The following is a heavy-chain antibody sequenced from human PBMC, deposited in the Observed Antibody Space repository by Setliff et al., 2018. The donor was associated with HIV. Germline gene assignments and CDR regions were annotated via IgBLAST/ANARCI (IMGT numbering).Heavy chain of an antibody. J-gene: IGHJ4*02. D-gene: IGHD3-16*02. CDR1: GGTFSGHY. V-gene: IGHV4-34*01. Sequence: PSETLSLTCAVYGGTFSGHYWSWIRQPPGQGLDWIGEIHPSGNTYYNPSLQSRVTISVDTSKNQFSLNLSSVTAADTAVYYCARGSYYDYVWGNYRYTGFDYWGQGTLVTVSS. CDR3: ARGSYYDYVWGNYRYTGFDY. CDR2: IHPSGNT.